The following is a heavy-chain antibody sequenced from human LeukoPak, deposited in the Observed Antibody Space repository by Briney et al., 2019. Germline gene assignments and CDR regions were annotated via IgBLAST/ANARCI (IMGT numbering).Heavy chain of an antibody. Sequence: PGGSLRLSCAASGFTVSSSYMSWVRQAPGKGLEWVSVIYSGGSTYYADPVKGRFTISRDNSDNTLYLQMNSLRAEDTAVYFCAKEAGDSSGYYQRWFDPWGQGTLVTVSS. CDR3: AKEAGDSSGYYQRWFDP. CDR2: IYSGGST. J-gene: IGHJ5*02. V-gene: IGHV3-66*01. CDR1: GFTVSSSY. D-gene: IGHD3-22*01.